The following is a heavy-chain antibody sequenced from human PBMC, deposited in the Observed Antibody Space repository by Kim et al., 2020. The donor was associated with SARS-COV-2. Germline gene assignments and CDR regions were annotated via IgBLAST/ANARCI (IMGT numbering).Heavy chain of an antibody. CDR3: ATIPKDCSGGSCYYNWFDP. D-gene: IGHD2-15*01. V-gene: IGHV4-31*03. CDR1: GVSISSGGDY. Sequence: SETLSLTCTVSGVSISSGGDYWSWIRQRPGKGLEWVGCIYFSGTTYYNPSLESRIIISLGTSKNQFSLKLSSVTAADTAVYYCATIPKDCSGGSCYYNWFDPWGQGTLVTVSS. J-gene: IGHJ5*02. CDR2: IYFSGTT.